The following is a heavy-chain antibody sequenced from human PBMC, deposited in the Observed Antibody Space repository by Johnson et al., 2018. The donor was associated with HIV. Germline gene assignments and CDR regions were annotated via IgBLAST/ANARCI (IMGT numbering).Heavy chain of an antibody. V-gene: IGHV3-38-3*01. Sequence: VQLVESGGGLVQPGGSLRLSCAASGFTFSDHYMDWVRQAPGKGLEWVSSISGGSTYYADARKGRLTISRDNFKNTGYLQMNSLRAEDTAVYYCAKGRARTAARQPRGDASDIWGQGTMVTVSS. D-gene: IGHD6-6*01. CDR1: GFTFSDHY. CDR3: AKGRARTAARQPRGDASDI. CDR2: ISGGST. J-gene: IGHJ3*02.